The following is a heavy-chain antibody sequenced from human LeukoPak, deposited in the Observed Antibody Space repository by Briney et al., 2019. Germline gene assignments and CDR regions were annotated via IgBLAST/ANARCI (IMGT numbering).Heavy chain of an antibody. CDR3: AKDFLIISFGGVEIDY. J-gene: IGHJ4*02. CDR1: RYTFISYV. CDR2: ISAYNGNT. V-gene: IGHV1-18*04. Sequence: AAVKVSCKASRYTFISYVISWVRQAPGQGRAWMGWISAYNGNTNYAQKLQGRVTMTTDTSPSTAYMELRSLRSDDTAVYYCAKDFLIISFGGVEIDYRGQGTLVTVSS. D-gene: IGHD3-16*01.